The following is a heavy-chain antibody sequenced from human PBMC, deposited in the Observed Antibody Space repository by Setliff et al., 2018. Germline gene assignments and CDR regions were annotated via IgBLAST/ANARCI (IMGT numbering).Heavy chain of an antibody. CDR1: GGSISPYF. CDR2: VYHNGNT. J-gene: IGHJ6*02. V-gene: IGHV4-59*01. D-gene: IGHD2-15*01. Sequence: TVSGGSISPYFWSWVRQPPGKGLEWIGYVYHNGNTNFNPSLKSRVTMSVDTSKNQFALHLKSVTAADTAVYYCARDRSAYSYGLDVWGQGTTVTVSS. CDR3: ARDRSAYSYGLDV.